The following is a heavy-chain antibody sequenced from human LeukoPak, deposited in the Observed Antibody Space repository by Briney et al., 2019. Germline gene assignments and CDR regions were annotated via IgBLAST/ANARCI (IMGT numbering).Heavy chain of an antibody. D-gene: IGHD2-15*01. CDR3: ANVAKGRYFFYYMDV. CDR2: ISAYNGNT. J-gene: IGHJ6*03. V-gene: IGHV1-18*01. Sequence: ASVKVSCRASGYTFTSYGISWVRQAPGQGLEWMGWISAYNGNTNYAQKLQGRLTMTTDTSTTTSYMELRSLRSDDTAVYFCANVAKGRYFFYYMDVWGKGTTVTVS. CDR1: GYTFTSYG.